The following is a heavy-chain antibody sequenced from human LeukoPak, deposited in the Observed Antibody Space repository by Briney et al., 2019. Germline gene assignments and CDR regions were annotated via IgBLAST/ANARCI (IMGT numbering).Heavy chain of an antibody. V-gene: IGHV3-23*01. D-gene: IGHD1-26*01. Sequence: GGSLRLSCAASGFTFSSYAMSWVRRAPGKGLEWISGISGSGASTYYADSVKGRLTISRDDSRNTLYLQMNSLRGDDTAVYYCAKDVGKWESLHFFDYWGQGTLVTVSS. CDR3: AKDVGKWESLHFFDY. CDR1: GFTFSSYA. J-gene: IGHJ4*02. CDR2: ISGSGAST.